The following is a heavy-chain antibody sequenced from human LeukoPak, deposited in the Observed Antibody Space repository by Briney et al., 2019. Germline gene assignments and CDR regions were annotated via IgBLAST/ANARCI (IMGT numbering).Heavy chain of an antibody. CDR2: ISGSGGST. V-gene: IGHV3-23*01. J-gene: IGHJ4*02. D-gene: IGHD1-26*01. Sequence: GGSLRLSCAASGFTFSSYGMHWVRQAPGKGLEWVSAISGSGGSTYYADSVKGRFTISRDSSKNTVSLQMNSLRAEDTAVYYCAKGGMGYSGAYYVGYWGQGTLVTVSS. CDR3: AKGGMGYSGAYYVGY. CDR1: GFTFSSYG.